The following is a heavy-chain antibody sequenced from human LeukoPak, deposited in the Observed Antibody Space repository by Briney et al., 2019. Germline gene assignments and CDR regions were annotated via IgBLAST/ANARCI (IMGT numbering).Heavy chain of an antibody. J-gene: IGHJ2*01. Sequence: SETLSLTCTVSGDSFSYFYWSWIRQPPGKGLEWIGYIYNSGSTNYNPSLKSRVTISVDTSKNQFSLKLSSVTAADTAVYYCARDLDLWGRGTLVTVSS. CDR1: GDSFSYFY. V-gene: IGHV4-59*01. CDR3: ARDLDL. CDR2: IYNSGST.